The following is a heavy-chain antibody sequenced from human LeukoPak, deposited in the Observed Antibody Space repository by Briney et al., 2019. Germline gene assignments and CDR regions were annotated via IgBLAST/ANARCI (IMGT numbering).Heavy chain of an antibody. D-gene: IGHD6-25*01. Sequence: PGRSLRLSCAASGFTFDDYAMHWVRQAPGKGLEWVSGISWNSGSIGYADSVKGRFTISRDNAKNSLYLQMNSLRAEDTAVYYCAPATIAAATGHHFYYGMGVWGQGTTVTVSS. CDR2: ISWNSGSI. CDR3: APATIAAATGHHFYYGMGV. V-gene: IGHV3-9*01. CDR1: GFTFDDYA. J-gene: IGHJ6*02.